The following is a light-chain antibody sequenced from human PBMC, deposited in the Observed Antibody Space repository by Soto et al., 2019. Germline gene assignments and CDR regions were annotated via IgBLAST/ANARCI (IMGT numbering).Light chain of an antibody. CDR2: GAS. CDR3: QQYGSSAWT. J-gene: IGKJ1*01. Sequence: ELVLTQSPGTLSLSPGERATLSRRASQSVSSTYLAWYQQKPGQAPRLLIYGASSRATGIPDRFSGSGSGTDFTLTISRLEPEDFAVYYCQQYGSSAWTFGQGTKVEIK. V-gene: IGKV3-20*01. CDR1: QSVSSTY.